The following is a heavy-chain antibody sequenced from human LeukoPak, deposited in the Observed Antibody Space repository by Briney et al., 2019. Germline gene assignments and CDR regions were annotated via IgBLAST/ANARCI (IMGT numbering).Heavy chain of an antibody. V-gene: IGHV5-10-1*01. CDR2: IGPSDSYT. J-gene: IGHJ4*02. CDR3: AGLGGYCSSTSCYFFD. Sequence: GESLKISCKGSGYSFTSYWISWVRQMPGKGLEWMGRIGPSDSYTNYSPSFQGHVTISADKSISTAYLQWSSLKASDTAMYCCAGLGGYCSSTSCYFFDWGQGTLVTVSS. CDR1: GYSFTSYW. D-gene: IGHD2-2*01.